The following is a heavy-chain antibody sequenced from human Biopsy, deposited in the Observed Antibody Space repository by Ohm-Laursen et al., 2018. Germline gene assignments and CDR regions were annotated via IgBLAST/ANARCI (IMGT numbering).Heavy chain of an antibody. CDR1: GFSFSSYS. V-gene: IGHV3-48*01. J-gene: IGHJ4*02. D-gene: IGHD1/OR15-1a*01. CDR2: TDTTSGTK. CDR3: VRGWWNKSSLFLDH. Sequence: SLRLSCTASGFSFSSYSMNWTRQAPGKGLEWVSYTDTTSGTKFYADSVNGRFTISRDNAKNSQYLQMTSLSAEDTAVYFCVRGWWNKSSLFLDHWGQGSLVTVSS.